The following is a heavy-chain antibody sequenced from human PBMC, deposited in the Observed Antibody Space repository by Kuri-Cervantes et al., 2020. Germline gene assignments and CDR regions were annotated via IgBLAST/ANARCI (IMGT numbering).Heavy chain of an antibody. D-gene: IGHD3-10*01. CDR1: GFTFSSYS. Sequence: SLKISCAASGFTFSSYSMNWVRQAPGKGLEWVSGISWNSGNLGYADSVKGRFTISKDNAKNSLSLQMNSLRAEDTALYYCAKGGFGERSFDYWGQGTLVTVSS. CDR3: AKGGFGERSFDY. J-gene: IGHJ4*02. CDR2: ISWNSGNL. V-gene: IGHV3-9*01.